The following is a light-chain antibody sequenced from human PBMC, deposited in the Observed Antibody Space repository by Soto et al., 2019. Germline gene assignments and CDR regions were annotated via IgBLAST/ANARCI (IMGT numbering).Light chain of an antibody. CDR1: QSISSH. CDR3: QQRINWPLT. J-gene: IGKJ4*01. CDR2: GAS. V-gene: IGKV3-11*01. Sequence: EIVLTQSPATLSLSPGERATLSCRASQSISSHLAWYQQKPGQAPRLLIYGASNGATGIPARFSGRGSGTDFTLTISSLEPEDFAVYYCQQRINWPLTFGGGTKAEIK.